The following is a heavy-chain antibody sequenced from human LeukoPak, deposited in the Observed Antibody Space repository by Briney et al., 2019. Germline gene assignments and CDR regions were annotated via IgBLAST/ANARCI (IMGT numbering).Heavy chain of an antibody. CDR3: ARALRAYSYGTFDY. CDR2: ISSSSGTT. CDR1: GFTFSSYS. V-gene: IGHV3-48*01. Sequence: GGSLRLSCAASGFTFSSYSMNWVRQAPGKGLEWVSYISSSSGTTYYADSVKGRFTISRDNAKNSLYLQMNSLRAGDTAVYYCARALRAYSYGTFDYWGQGTLVTVSS. D-gene: IGHD5-18*01. J-gene: IGHJ4*02.